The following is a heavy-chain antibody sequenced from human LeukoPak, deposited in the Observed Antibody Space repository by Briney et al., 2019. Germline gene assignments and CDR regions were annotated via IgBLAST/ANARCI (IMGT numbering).Heavy chain of an antibody. CDR3: ARADIVVVPTAIITSKLDY. J-gene: IGHJ4*02. Sequence: GGSLRLSCAASGFTFSSYAMHRVRQAPGKGLEWGAVISYDGSNKYYADSVKGRFTISRDNSKNTLYLQMNSLRAEDTAVYYCARADIVVVPTAIITSKLDYWGQGTLVTVSS. CDR2: ISYDGSNK. V-gene: IGHV3-30-3*01. CDR1: GFTFSSYA. D-gene: IGHD2-2*02.